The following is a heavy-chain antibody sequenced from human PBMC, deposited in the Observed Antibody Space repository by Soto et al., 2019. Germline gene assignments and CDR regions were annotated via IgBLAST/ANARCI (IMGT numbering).Heavy chain of an antibody. J-gene: IGHJ6*02. V-gene: IGHV3-15*01. Sequence: KPGGSLRLSCAASGFTFSNAWMSWVRQAPGKGLEWVGRIKSKTDGGTTDYAAPVKGRFTISRDDSKNTLYLQMNSLKTEDTAVYYCTTAPRPYSSGWYWYYYYGMDVWGQGTTVTVSS. CDR3: TTAPRPYSSGWYWYYYYGMDV. CDR1: GFTFSNAW. CDR2: IKSKTDGGTT. D-gene: IGHD6-19*01.